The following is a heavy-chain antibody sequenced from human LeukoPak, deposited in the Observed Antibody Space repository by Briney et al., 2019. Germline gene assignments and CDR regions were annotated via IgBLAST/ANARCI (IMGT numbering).Heavy chain of an antibody. CDR1: GGSFSGYY. CDR2: INHSGST. J-gene: IGHJ4*02. V-gene: IGHV4-34*01. D-gene: IGHD3-16*01. Sequence: SETLSLTCAVYGGSFSGYYWSWIRQPPGKGLEWIGEINHSGSTNYNPSLKSRVTISVDTSKNQFSLKLSSVTAADTAVYYWARATRGSIHNSGDYWGQGTLVTVSS. CDR3: ARATRGSIHNSGDY.